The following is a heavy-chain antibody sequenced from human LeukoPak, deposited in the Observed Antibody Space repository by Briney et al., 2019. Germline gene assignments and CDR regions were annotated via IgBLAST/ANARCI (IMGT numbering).Heavy chain of an antibody. CDR1: GYSFIDYY. Sequence: ASVKVSCKASGYSFIDYYMHWVRQAPGQGLEWMGWINPKSGGTNYAQKFQDRVTMTTDTSISTAYMELRTLTSDDTAVYYCAPATMTFDYWGQGTLVTVSS. CDR3: APATMTFDY. J-gene: IGHJ4*02. V-gene: IGHV1-2*02. D-gene: IGHD5-24*01. CDR2: INPKSGGT.